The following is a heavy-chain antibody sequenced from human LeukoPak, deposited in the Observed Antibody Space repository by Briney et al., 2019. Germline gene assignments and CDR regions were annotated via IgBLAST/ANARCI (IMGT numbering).Heavy chain of an antibody. CDR2: ISWNSGSI. CDR1: GFTFDDYA. J-gene: IGHJ1*01. D-gene: IGHD6-19*01. CDR3: ARPTYSSGWYEYFQH. Sequence: GGSLRLSCAASGFTFDDYAMHWVRQAPGKGLEWVSGISWNSGSIGYADSVKGRFTISRDNAKNSLYLQMTSLRAEDTALYYCARPTYSSGWYEYFQHWGQGTLVTVSS. V-gene: IGHV3-9*01.